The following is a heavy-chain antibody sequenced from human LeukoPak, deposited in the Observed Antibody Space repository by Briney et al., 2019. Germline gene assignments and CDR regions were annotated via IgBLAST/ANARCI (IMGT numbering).Heavy chain of an antibody. CDR2: IRYDGSNK. J-gene: IGHJ1*01. V-gene: IGHV3-30*02. Sequence: PGGSLRLSCVASGFTFSTYGMHWVRQAPGEGLEWVAFIRYDGSNKYYGDSVEGRFTISRDNSKNTLYMQMNSLRPEDNAVYYCAKDNGYSSAWPEYFHHWGQGTLVTVSS. CDR1: GFTFSTYG. CDR3: AKDNGYSSAWPEYFHH. D-gene: IGHD6-19*01.